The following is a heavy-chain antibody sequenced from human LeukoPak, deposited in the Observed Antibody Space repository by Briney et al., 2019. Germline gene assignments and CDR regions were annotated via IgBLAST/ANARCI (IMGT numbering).Heavy chain of an antibody. J-gene: IGHJ4*02. CDR3: AKGVSLVTGGAFDY. CDR2: ISWNSGSV. D-gene: IGHD2-21*02. Sequence: PGRSLRLSCAASGFTFDDYAMHWVRQAPGKGLEWVSGISWNSGSVGYADSVKGRFTISRDNAKNSLYLQMNSLRAEDTALYYCAKGVSLVTGGAFDYWGQGTLVTVSS. CDR1: GFTFDDYA. V-gene: IGHV3-9*01.